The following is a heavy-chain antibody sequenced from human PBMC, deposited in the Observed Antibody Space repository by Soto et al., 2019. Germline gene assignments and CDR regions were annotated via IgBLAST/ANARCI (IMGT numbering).Heavy chain of an antibody. Sequence: SETLSLTCAVYGGSFSGYYWSWIRQPPGKGLEWIGEINHSGSTNYNPSLKSRVTISVDTSKNQFSLKLSSVTAADTAVYYCGRRGFWSGYFGSGSFDYWGQGTLVTVSS. CDR3: GRRGFWSGYFGSGSFDY. CDR1: GGSFSGYY. CDR2: INHSGST. J-gene: IGHJ4*02. D-gene: IGHD3-3*01. V-gene: IGHV4-34*01.